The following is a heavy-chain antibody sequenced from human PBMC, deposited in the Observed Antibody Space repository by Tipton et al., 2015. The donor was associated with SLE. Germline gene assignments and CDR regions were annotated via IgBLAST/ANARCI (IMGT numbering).Heavy chain of an antibody. CDR2: IYHSGST. Sequence: LRLSCAVSGYSISSGYYWGWIRQPPGKGLEWIGSIYHSGSTYYNPSLKSRVTISVDTSKNQFSLKLSSVTAADTAVYYCASRGSWSGTDAFDIWGQGTMVTVSS. CDR3: ASRGSWSGTDAFDI. V-gene: IGHV4-38-2*01. CDR1: GYSISSGYY. J-gene: IGHJ3*02. D-gene: IGHD6-13*01.